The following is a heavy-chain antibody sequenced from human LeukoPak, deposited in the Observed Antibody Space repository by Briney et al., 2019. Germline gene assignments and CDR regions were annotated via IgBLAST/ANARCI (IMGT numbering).Heavy chain of an antibody. CDR1: GFTFSYFP. Sequence: GGSLRLSCSASGFTFSYFPMHWVRQAPGKGLEYVSAVSSDGGSTYYADSVRGRFTISSDNSKNTLSLQMGSLTTEDTAVYYCVKAILFGSVSYYADWGQGTLVTVSS. J-gene: IGHJ4*02. CDR2: VSSDGGST. V-gene: IGHV3-64D*09. D-gene: IGHD3-22*01. CDR3: VKAILFGSVSYYAD.